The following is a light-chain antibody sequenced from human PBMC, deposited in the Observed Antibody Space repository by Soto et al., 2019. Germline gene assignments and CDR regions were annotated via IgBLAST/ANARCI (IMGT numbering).Light chain of an antibody. CDR3: QQYNNWPLT. CDR2: GAS. J-gene: IGKJ4*01. Sequence: EILMTQSPATLSVSPGERATLSCRASQSVSSNLAWYQQKPGQAPRLLIYGASTSATGIPARFSGSGSGTAFTLTISSLQSEDFAVYYCQQYNNWPLTFGGGTKVEIK. CDR1: QSVSSN. V-gene: IGKV3-15*01.